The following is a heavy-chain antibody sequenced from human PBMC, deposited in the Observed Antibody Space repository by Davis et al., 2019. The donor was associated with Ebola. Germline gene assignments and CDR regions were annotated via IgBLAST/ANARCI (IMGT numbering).Heavy chain of an antibody. J-gene: IGHJ3*02. V-gene: IGHV3-66*01. CDR3: AKDTANIWFDI. CDR1: GFSVSSYY. CDR2: IYSGGST. Sequence: LSLTCAASGFSVSSYYMTWVRQAPGKGLEWVSIIYSGGSTNYGDSVRGRFTISRDTSKNTLYLQMNSLRVEDTAIYYCAKDTANIWFDIWGQGTMVTVSS. D-gene: IGHD2-21*02.